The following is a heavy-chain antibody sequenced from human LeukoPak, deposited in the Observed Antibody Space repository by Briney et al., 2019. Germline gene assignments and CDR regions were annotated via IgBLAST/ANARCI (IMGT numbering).Heavy chain of an antibody. CDR1: GGTFSSYA. D-gene: IGHD3-9*01. V-gene: IGHV1-69*04. J-gene: IGHJ4*02. CDR2: IIPILGMA. CDR3: ARETSYYDILTGPPGGYFDY. Sequence: SVKVSCKASGGTFSSYAISWVRQAPGQGLEWMGRIIPILGMANYAQKFQGRVTITADKSTSTAYMELSSLRSEDTAVYYCARETSYYDILTGPPGGYFDYWGQGTLVTVSS.